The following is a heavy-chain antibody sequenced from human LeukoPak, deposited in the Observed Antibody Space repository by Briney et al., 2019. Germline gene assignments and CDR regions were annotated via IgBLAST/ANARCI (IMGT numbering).Heavy chain of an antibody. CDR1: GFTFTNYV. J-gene: IGHJ5*02. D-gene: IGHD3-3*01. V-gene: IGHV3-23*01. CDR3: AKNRKGSGYYDH. Sequence: GGSLRLSCAASGFTFTNYVMTWVRQAPGKGLEWVSTISGSGGSTYYPDSVKDRFTISRDNSQDTLHLQMDSLRAEDTAVYYCAKNRKGSGYYDHWGQGTLVSVSS. CDR2: ISGSGGST.